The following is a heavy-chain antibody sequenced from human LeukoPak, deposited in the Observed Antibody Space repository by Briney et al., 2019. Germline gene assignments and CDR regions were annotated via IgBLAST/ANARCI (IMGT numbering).Heavy chain of an antibody. CDR1: GFAFTNYA. J-gene: IGHJ4*02. V-gene: IGHV3-23*01. Sequence: PGGSLGLSCAASGFAFTNYAMSWVRQASGKGLEWVSSISGSGGSTYYADSVKGRFTVSRDNSKNAVSLQMSSLRVEDTGVYYCTTIHYWGQGTQITVSS. CDR2: ISGSGGST. CDR3: TTIHY.